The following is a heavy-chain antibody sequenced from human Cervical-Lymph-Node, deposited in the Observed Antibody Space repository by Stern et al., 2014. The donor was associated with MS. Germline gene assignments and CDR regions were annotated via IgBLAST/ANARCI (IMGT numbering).Heavy chain of an antibody. J-gene: IGHJ6*02. CDR2: LNHDSGST. V-gene: IGHV1-2*04. Sequence: VQLGESGAEVKKPGASVTVSCKASGYTFTDYYVHLVRQAPGQGLELRGLLNHDSGSTKYAQKHQDSVTMTRDTSISPAYMELTRLRSDDTAVYYCARAYGSGTFLGMDVWGQGTTVTVSS. CDR3: ARAYGSGTFLGMDV. D-gene: IGHD3-10*01. CDR1: GYTFTDYY.